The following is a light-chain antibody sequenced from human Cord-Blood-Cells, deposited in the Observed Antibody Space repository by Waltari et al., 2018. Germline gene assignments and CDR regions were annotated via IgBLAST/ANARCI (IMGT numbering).Light chain of an antibody. CDR3: NSRDSSGNHLV. Sequence: SSELTQDPAVSVALGPTVRITCQGDSLSSYYASWYQKKPGQAPVLVIYGKNNRPSGIPDRFSGSSSGNTASLTITGAQAEDEADYYCNSRDSSGNHLVFGGGTKLTVL. CDR1: SLSSYY. J-gene: IGLJ3*02. V-gene: IGLV3-19*01. CDR2: GKN.